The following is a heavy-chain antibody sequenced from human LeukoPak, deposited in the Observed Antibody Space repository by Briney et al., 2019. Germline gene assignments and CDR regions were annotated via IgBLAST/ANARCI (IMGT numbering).Heavy chain of an antibody. CDR1: GFTFRSYA. CDR3: ARVKDIVVVPAAISY. D-gene: IGHD2-2*01. Sequence: GGSLRLSCAASGFTFRSYAMHWVRQAPGKGLKWVAGVSYDGSNKYYADSVKGRFTISRDNSKNTLYLQMNSLRAEDTAVYYCARVKDIVVVPAAISYWGQGTLVTVSS. CDR2: VSYDGSNK. J-gene: IGHJ4*02. V-gene: IGHV3-30-3*01.